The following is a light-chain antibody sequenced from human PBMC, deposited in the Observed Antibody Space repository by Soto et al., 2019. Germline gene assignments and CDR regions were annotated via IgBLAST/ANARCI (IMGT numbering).Light chain of an antibody. CDR3: QQSYSTMWP. J-gene: IGKJ1*01. V-gene: IGKV1-39*01. Sequence: DIQMTQSPSSLSASVGDRVTITCRASKSISSYLNWYQQKPGKAPKLLIYAASSLQSGVPSRFSGSGSGTECTLTISSLQPEDFATYYCQQSYSTMWPFGQGTKVEIK. CDR1: KSISSY. CDR2: AAS.